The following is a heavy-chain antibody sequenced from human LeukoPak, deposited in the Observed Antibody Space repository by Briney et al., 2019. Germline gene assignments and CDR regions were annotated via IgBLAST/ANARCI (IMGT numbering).Heavy chain of an antibody. J-gene: IGHJ4*02. D-gene: IGHD6-13*01. CDR2: IYTSGST. CDR3: ARDEVSGSSWYETFDY. Sequence: PSETLSLTCTVSGGSISSGSYYWSWIRQPAGKGLEWIGRIYTSGSTNYNPSLKSRVTISVDTPKNQFSLKLSSVTAADTAVYYCARDEVSGSSWYETFDYWGQGTLVTVSS. CDR1: GGSISSGSYY. V-gene: IGHV4-61*02.